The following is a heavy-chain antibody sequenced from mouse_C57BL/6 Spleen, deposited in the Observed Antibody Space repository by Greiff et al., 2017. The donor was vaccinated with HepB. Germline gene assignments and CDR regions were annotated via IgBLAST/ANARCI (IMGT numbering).Heavy chain of an antibody. J-gene: IGHJ3*01. CDR2: IYPSDSET. CDR3: ARGDTTVVAAFAY. V-gene: IGHV1-61*01. CDR1: GYTFTSYW. D-gene: IGHD1-1*01. Sequence: QVQLQQPGAELVRPGSSVKLSCKASGYTFTSYWMDWVKQRPGQGLEWIGNIYPSDSETHYNQKFKDKATLTVDKSSSTAYMQLSSLTSEDSAVYYCARGDTTVVAAFAYWGQGTLVTVSA.